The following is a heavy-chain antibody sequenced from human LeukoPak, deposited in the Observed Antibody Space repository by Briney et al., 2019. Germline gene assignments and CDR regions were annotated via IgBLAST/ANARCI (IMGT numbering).Heavy chain of an antibody. V-gene: IGHV3-30*14. Sequence: RMSLRLSCVASGFTYTSQSVHWLPQAPGKGLEGVAVLSHVGAMTFYSDSVKGRFTVSRDNFNNTLFLQMNSHRVEDSAVYCCARDIRGHVQSGGYFEQRGRGTQVTVSS. CDR2: LSHVGAMT. CDR1: GFTYTSQS. D-gene: IGHD4-11*01. CDR3: ARDIRGHVQSGGYFEQ. J-gene: IGHJ4*02.